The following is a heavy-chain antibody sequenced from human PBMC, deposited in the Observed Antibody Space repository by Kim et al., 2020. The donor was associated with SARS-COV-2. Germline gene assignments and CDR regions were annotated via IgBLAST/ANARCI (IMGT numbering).Heavy chain of an antibody. CDR1: GGSFSGYY. CDR2: INHSGST. CDR3: ARGTLSIFGVARRLYNWFDP. V-gene: IGHV4-34*01. D-gene: IGHD3-3*01. J-gene: IGHJ5*02. Sequence: SETLSLTCAVYGGSFSGYYWSWIRQPPGKGLEWIGEINHSGSTNYNPSLKSRVTISVDTSKNQFSLKLSSVTAADTAVYYCARGTLSIFGVARRLYNWFDPWGQGTLVTVSS.